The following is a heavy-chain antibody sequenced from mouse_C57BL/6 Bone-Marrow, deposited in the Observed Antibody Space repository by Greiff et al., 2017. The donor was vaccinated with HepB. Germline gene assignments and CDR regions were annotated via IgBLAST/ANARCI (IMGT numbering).Heavy chain of an antibody. V-gene: IGHV5-16*01. CDR1: GFTFSDYY. D-gene: IGHD1-1*01. J-gene: IGHJ1*03. Sequence: EVKLVESEGGLVQPGSSMKLSCTASGFTFSDYYMAWVRQVPEKGLEWVANINYDGSSTYYLDSLKSRFIISRDNAKNILYLQKSSLKSEDTATYYCARGVVARYFDVWGTGTTVTVSS. CDR2: INYDGSST. CDR3: ARGVVARYFDV.